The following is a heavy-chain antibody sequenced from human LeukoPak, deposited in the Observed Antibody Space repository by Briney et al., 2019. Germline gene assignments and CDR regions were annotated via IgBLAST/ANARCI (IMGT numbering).Heavy chain of an antibody. CDR1: GGSFSGYY. V-gene: IGHV4-34*01. CDR2: INHSGST. J-gene: IGHJ1*01. CDR3: ARVEASLAYCGGDCSG. Sequence: SETLSLTCAVYGGSFSGYYWSWIRQPPGKGLEWIGEINHSGSTNYNPSLKSRVTISADTSKNQFSLKLSSVTAADTAVYYCARVEASLAYCGGDCSGWGQGTLVTVSS. D-gene: IGHD2-21*02.